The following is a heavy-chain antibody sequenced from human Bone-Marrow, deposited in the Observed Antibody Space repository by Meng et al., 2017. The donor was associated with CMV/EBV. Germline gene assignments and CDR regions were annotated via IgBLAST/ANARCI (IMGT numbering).Heavy chain of an antibody. D-gene: IGHD3-10*01. V-gene: IGHV4-38-2*02. CDR2: VYHSGST. Sequence: SETLSLTCTVSGYSISSVYYWDWIRQPPGKGLEWLGSVYHSGSTYYNPSLKSRVTISVDTSKNQFSLKLSSVTAADTAVYYCAREWAGSGSSYGMDVWGQGTTVTVSS. CDR3: AREWAGSGSSYGMDV. CDR1: GYSISSVYY. J-gene: IGHJ6*02.